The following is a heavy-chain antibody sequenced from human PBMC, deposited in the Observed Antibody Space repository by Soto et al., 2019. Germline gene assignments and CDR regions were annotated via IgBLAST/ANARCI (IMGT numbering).Heavy chain of an antibody. D-gene: IGHD3-3*01. Sequence: SVKVSCKASGGTFSSYAISWVRQAPGQGLEWMGGIIPIFGTANYAQKFQGRVTITADESTSTAYMELSSLRSEDTAVYYCARGTIFGVVIASYYYYYGMDVWGQGTTVTVSS. V-gene: IGHV1-69*13. CDR3: ARGTIFGVVIASYYYYYGMDV. J-gene: IGHJ6*02. CDR1: GGTFSSYA. CDR2: IIPIFGTA.